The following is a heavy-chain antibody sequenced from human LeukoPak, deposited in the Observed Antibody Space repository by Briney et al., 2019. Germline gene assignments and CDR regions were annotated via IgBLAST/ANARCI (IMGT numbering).Heavy chain of an antibody. CDR3: ARVGDGLNDAFDI. D-gene: IGHD5-24*01. CDR1: GYTFTGYY. CDR2: INPNSGGT. V-gene: IGHV1-2*06. J-gene: IGHJ3*02. Sequence: ASVKVSCKASGYTFTGYYMNWVRQAPGQGLKWMGRINPNSGGTNYAQKFQGRVTMTRDTPISTAYMELSRLRSDDTAVYYCARVGDGLNDAFDIWGQGTMVTVSS.